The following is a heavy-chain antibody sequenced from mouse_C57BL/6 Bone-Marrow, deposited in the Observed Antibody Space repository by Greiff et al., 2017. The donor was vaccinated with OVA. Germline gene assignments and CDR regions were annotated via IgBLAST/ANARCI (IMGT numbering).Heavy chain of an antibody. CDR2: IYPRSGNT. J-gene: IGHJ3*01. CDR3: ARKGDGSGYEAY. V-gene: IGHV1-81*01. Sequence: QVQLQQSGAELARPGASVKLSCKAPGYTFTSYGISWVKQRTGQGLEWIGEIYPRSGNTYYNEKFKGKATLTADKYSSTAYMELRSLTSEDSAVYFCARKGDGSGYEAYWGQGTLVTVSA. D-gene: IGHD3-2*02. CDR1: GYTFTSYG.